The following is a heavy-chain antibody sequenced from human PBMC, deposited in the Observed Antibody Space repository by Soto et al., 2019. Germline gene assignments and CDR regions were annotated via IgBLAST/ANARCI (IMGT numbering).Heavy chain of an antibody. Sequence: GESLKISCQGSGYTFSSYWIAWVRQMPGKGLEWMGIIFPRDFDTRYSPSFQGHVTISVDKSINTAYLQWSSLRASDTAMYYCARGYNSGWSFYPYYIDFWGPGTLVTVSS. CDR1: GYTFSSYW. CDR3: ARGYNSGWSFYPYYIDF. J-gene: IGHJ4*02. D-gene: IGHD6-19*01. V-gene: IGHV5-51*01. CDR2: IFPRDFDT.